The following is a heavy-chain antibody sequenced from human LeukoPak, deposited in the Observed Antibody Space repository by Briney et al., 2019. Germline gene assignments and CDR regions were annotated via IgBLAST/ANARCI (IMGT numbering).Heavy chain of an antibody. CDR1: GFTFSGYP. CDR2: ISYDGSNK. V-gene: IGHV3-30-3*01. D-gene: IGHD3-3*01. CDR3: ARGVPYASWSGPHYSDY. J-gene: IGHJ4*02. Sequence: PGKSLRLSCAASGFTFSGYPIHWVRQAPGKGLEWVAVISYDGSNKYYADSVKGRFTISRDNSKNTLYLQMNSLRAEDTAVYYCARGVPYASWSGPHYSDYWGQGTLVTVSS.